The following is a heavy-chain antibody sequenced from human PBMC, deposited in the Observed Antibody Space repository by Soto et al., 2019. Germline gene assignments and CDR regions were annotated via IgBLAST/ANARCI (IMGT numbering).Heavy chain of an antibody. CDR3: AKDGVGWVTTVSYFDS. J-gene: IGHJ4*02. V-gene: IGHV3-23*01. CDR1: GFTFSSFA. D-gene: IGHD4-4*01. Sequence: EVQLLESGGGLVQSGGSLRLSCAASGFTFSSFAMNWVRQAPGKGLEWVSTISVSGDTTTYADSVKGRFTISRDNSMDTRYRQRNSVRAEDTALYFCAKDGVGWVTTVSYFDSWGQGTRVTVSS. CDR2: ISVSGDTT.